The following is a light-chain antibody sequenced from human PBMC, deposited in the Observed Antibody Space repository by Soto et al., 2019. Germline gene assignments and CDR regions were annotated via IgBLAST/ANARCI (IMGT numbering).Light chain of an antibody. CDR2: DAS. CDR3: QQRSNWPGT. V-gene: IGKV3-11*01. CDR1: QSVRSS. J-gene: IGKJ1*01. Sequence: EIVLTQSPATLSLSPGERATLSCRASQSVRSSLAWYQQQTGQAPRLLMFDASNRATGIPARFNGSGSGTDFTLTISSLEPEDFVVYYCQQRSNWPGTFGQGTKVDIK.